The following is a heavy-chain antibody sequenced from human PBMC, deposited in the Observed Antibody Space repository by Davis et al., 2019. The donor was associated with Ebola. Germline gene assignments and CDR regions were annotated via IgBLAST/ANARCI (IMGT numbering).Heavy chain of an antibody. CDR2: IYSGGTT. CDR3: ARGVEYSSGWYPFDY. J-gene: IGHJ4*02. CDR1: GFTVSSNY. V-gene: IGHV3-53*01. Sequence: GESLKISCAASGFTVSSNYMTWVRQAPGKGLEWVSVIYSGGTTYYADSVKGRFTISRDSSKNTLYLQMNSLRADDTAVYYCARGVEYSSGWYPFDYLGQGTLVTVSS. D-gene: IGHD6-19*01.